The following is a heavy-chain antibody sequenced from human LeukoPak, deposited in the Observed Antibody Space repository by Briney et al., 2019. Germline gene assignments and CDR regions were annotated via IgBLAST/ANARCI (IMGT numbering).Heavy chain of an antibody. Sequence: SETLSLTCAVSGGSITSTSYYWGWIRQPPGKGLEWIGSIYYSGSTYYNPSLKSRVTISVDTSKNQFSLKLSSVTAADTAVHYCARGHCFGGDCYFDYWGPGTLVTVSS. J-gene: IGHJ4*02. CDR2: IYYSGST. D-gene: IGHD2-21*02. V-gene: IGHV4-39*01. CDR1: GGSITSTSYY. CDR3: ARGHCFGGDCYFDY.